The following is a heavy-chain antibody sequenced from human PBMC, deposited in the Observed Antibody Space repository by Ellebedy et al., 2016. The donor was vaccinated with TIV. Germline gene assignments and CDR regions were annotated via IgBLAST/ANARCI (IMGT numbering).Heavy chain of an antibody. CDR3: ARDGVSIAAAGRAFDI. CDR2: IYHSGST. V-gene: IGHV4-38-2*02. CDR1: GYSISSGYY. J-gene: IGHJ3*02. D-gene: IGHD6-13*01. Sequence: MPSETLSLTCTVSGYSISSGYYWGWIRQHPGKGLEWIGSIYHSGSTYYNPSLKSRVTISVDTSKNQFSLKLSSVTAADTAVYYYARDGVSIAAAGRAFDIWGQGTMVTVSS.